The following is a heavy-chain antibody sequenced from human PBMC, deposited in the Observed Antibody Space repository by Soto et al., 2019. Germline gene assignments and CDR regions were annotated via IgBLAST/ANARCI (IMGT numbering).Heavy chain of an antibody. J-gene: IGHJ3*02. CDR1: GGTFSSYA. D-gene: IGHD3-22*01. V-gene: IGHV1-69*13. CDR3: ARDRWAYYYDSRGSARAFDI. CDR2: IIPIFGTA. Sequence: SVNVSCKASGGTFSSYAISWVRQAPGQGLEWMGGIIPIFGTANYAQKFQGRVTITADESTSTAYMELSSLRSEDTAVYYCARDRWAYYYDSRGSARAFDIWGQGTTVTVSS.